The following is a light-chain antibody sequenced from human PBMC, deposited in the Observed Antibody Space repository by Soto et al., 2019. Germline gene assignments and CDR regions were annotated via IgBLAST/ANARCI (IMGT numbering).Light chain of an antibody. CDR3: QQYNNWPPELT. V-gene: IGKV3-15*01. Sequence: EIVMTQSPATLSVSPGERATLSCRASQSVRINLAWYQQKPGQAPRLLIYGASSMATGIPARFSGSGTGTDFTLTISSLQYEDFAVYYCQQYNNWPPELTFGGGTKVEIK. J-gene: IGKJ4*01. CDR1: QSVRIN. CDR2: GAS.